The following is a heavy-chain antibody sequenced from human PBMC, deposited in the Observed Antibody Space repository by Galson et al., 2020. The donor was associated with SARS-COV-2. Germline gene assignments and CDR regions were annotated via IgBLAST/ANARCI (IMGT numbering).Heavy chain of an antibody. V-gene: IGHV1-18*04. J-gene: IGHJ1*01. D-gene: IGHD2-2*01. CDR1: GYTFTSYG. CDR3: ARDRHIVVVPAAISHPKDNSPPSQFQ. Sequence: ASVKVSCKASGYTFTSYGISWVRQAPGQGLEWMGWISAYNGNTNYAQKLQGRVTMTTDTSTSTAYMELRSLRSDDTAVYYCARDRHIVVVPAAISHPKDNSPPSQFQ. CDR2: ISAYNGNT.